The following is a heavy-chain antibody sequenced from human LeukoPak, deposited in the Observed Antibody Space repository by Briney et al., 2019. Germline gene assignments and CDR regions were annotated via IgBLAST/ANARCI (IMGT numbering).Heavy chain of an antibody. V-gene: IGHV3-7*01. CDR2: IKQDGSEK. CDR1: GFTFSSYW. Sequence: GGSLRLSCAASGFTFSSYWMSWVRQAPGKGLEWVANIKQDGSEKYYVDSVRGRFTISRDNAKNSLYLQMNSLRAEDMAVYYCARGGHYYDSSGYYPADYYMDVWGKGTTVTVSS. CDR3: ARGGHYYDSSGYYPADYYMDV. J-gene: IGHJ6*03. D-gene: IGHD3-22*01.